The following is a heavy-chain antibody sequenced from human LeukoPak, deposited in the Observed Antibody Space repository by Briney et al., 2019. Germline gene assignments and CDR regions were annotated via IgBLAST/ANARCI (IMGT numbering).Heavy chain of an antibody. J-gene: IGHJ4*02. V-gene: IGHV3-23*01. D-gene: IGHD3-10*01. CDR1: GFTFSSYW. CDR2: ITGSGGST. Sequence: PGGSLRLSCVVSGFTFSSYWMSWVRQTPGEGREWVSGITGSGGSTNYADSVRGRFTISRDNSKNTVYLQMNSLRAEDTAVYFCATYRGRGSPFDFWGQGTQVTVSS. CDR3: ATYRGRGSPFDF.